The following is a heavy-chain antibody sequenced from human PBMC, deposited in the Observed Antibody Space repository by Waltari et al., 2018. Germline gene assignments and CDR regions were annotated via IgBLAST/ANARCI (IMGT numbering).Heavy chain of an antibody. J-gene: IGHJ6*04. Sequence: EVQLLEAGGGGVERGGSQRLSWEASGVTCSSKEMSWVRQAPGKGLEWVSAISGSGGSTYYADSFQGRFTISRDNSKHTLYLQMNSLRAEDTAVYYCAKGQKLRFFEWLGLDVWGKGTTVTISS. CDR1: GVTCSSKE. V-gene: IGHV3-23*01. D-gene: IGHD3-3*01. CDR3: AKGQKLRFFEWLGLDV. CDR2: ISGSGGST.